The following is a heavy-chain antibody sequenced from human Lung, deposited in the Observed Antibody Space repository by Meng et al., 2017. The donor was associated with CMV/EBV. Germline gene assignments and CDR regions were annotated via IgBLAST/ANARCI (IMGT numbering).Heavy chain of an antibody. J-gene: IGHJ4*02. CDR1: GFRFDDYG. CDR2: IRHDGTNK. Sequence: GGSLRLXCAASGFRFDDYGMHWVRQTPGKGLEWVAFIRHDGTNKFYGDSVKGRFTISRDNSKNTVYLQMNSLRTEETAVYYCAKELLVFGGTNAYFDQWGQGTLVTVSS. D-gene: IGHD2-8*01. V-gene: IGHV3-30*02. CDR3: AKELLVFGGTNAYFDQ.